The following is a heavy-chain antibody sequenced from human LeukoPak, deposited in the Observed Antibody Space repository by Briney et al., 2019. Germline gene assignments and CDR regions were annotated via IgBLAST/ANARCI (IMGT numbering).Heavy chain of an antibody. CDR1: GYSFTSYW. D-gene: IGHD5-12*01. V-gene: IGHV5-51*01. Sequence: PGESLKISCKGSGYSFTSYWIGWVRQLPGKGLEWMGIIYPGDSDTRYSPSFQGQVTISADKSISTAYLQWSSLKASDTAMYYCARHPKLYSGFKEIEYYFDYWGQGSLVTVSS. CDR3: ARHPKLYSGFKEIEYYFDY. J-gene: IGHJ4*02. CDR2: IYPGDSDT.